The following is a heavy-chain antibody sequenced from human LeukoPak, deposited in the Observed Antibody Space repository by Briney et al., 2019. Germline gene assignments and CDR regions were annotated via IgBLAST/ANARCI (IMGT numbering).Heavy chain of an antibody. CDR2: IKEDGSEK. D-gene: IGHD3-22*01. Sequence: GGSLRLSCAASGFAFTDYWMSWVRQAPGKGLEWVANIKEDGSEKYYVDSVKGRFTISRDNAKNSLYLQMNILRAEDTAVYYCAREYYYNDSGHGASRYWRQGTLVTVSP. V-gene: IGHV3-7*05. CDR3: AREYYYNDSGHGASRY. CDR1: GFAFTDYW. J-gene: IGHJ4*02.